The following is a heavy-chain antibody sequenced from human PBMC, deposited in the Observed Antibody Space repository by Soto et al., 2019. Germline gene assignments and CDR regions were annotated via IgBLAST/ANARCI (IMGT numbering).Heavy chain of an antibody. D-gene: IGHD3-10*01. CDR2: IYYSGST. CDR3: AREPAYYYGSGSYYIDYYYYGMDV. J-gene: IGHJ6*02. Sequence: SETLSLTCTVSGGSISSGGYYWSWIRQHPGKGLEWIGYIYYSGSTYYNPSLKSRVTISVDTSKNHFSLKRSSVTAADTAVYYCAREPAYYYGSGSYYIDYYYYGMDVWGQGTTVTVSS. CDR1: GGSISSGGYY. V-gene: IGHV4-31*03.